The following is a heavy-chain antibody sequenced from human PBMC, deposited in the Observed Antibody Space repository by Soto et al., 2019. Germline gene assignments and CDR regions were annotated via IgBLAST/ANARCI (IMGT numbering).Heavy chain of an antibody. CDR3: TKDQRWLKPYIDY. CDR2: ITKDGSNK. J-gene: IGHJ4*02. V-gene: IGHV3-30*18. CDR1: GFTFSTYG. Sequence: GGSLRLSCAASGFTFSTYGMHWVRQAPGTGLEWVAVITKDGSNKYYADSVKGRFTVSIDNSKNTLYLQMDSLRAEDTAVYYCTKDQRWLKPYIDYWGKGTLVTVSS. D-gene: IGHD5-12*01.